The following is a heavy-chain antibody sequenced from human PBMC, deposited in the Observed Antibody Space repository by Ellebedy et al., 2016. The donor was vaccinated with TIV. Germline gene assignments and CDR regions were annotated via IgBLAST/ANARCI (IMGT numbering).Heavy chain of an antibody. CDR3: ARQVVDTGLVTWFDP. D-gene: IGHD5-18*01. V-gene: IGHV5-51*01. Sequence: PGGSLRLSCKGSGYRFTSYWIGWVRQMPGKGLEWMGIIYPGDSYTRYSPSFQGQVTISADKSISTAYLQWRSLKASDTAMYYCARQVVDTGLVTWFDPWGQGTLVTVSS. CDR2: IYPGDSYT. CDR1: GYRFTSYW. J-gene: IGHJ5*02.